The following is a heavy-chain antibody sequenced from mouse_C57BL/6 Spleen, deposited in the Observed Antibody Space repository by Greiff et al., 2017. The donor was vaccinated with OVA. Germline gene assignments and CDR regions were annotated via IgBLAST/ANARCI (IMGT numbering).Heavy chain of an antibody. CDR1: GYSITSGYY. Sequence: DVKLVESGPGLVKPSQSLSLTCSVTGYSITSGYYWNWIRQFPGNKLEWMGYISYDGSNNYNPSLKNRISITRDTSKNQFFLKLNSVTTEDTATYYCAIYYEGYYYAMDYWGQGTSVTVSS. V-gene: IGHV3-6*01. D-gene: IGHD2-4*01. CDR2: ISYDGSN. J-gene: IGHJ4*01. CDR3: AIYYEGYYYAMDY.